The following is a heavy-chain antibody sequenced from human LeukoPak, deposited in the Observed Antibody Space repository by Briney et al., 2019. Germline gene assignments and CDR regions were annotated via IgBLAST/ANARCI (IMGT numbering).Heavy chain of an antibody. CDR1: GGSISSYY. CDR2: IYYSGST. D-gene: IGHD5-18*01. CDR3: ATAGIPGYSYGYDYYGMDV. Sequence: KPSETLSLTCTVSGGSISSYYWSWIRQPPGKGLEWIGYIYYSGSTNYNPSLKSRVTISVDTSKNQFSLKLSSVTAADTAVYYCATAGIPGYSYGYDYYGMDVWGQGTTVTVSS. J-gene: IGHJ6*01. V-gene: IGHV4-59*01.